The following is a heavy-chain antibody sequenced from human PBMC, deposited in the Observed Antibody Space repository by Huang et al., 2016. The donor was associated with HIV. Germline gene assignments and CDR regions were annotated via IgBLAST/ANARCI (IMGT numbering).Heavy chain of an antibody. D-gene: IGHD3-10*01. J-gene: IGHJ3*02. V-gene: IGHV4-30-4*08. CDR3: ASHRPVVLWFGEHAFDI. CDR2: IDYRGST. CDR1: GGSISSGGYY. Sequence: QVQLQESGPGLVKPSQTLSLTCTVSGGSISSGGYYWSWIRQPPGKGLEWIGYIDYRGSTYYNPSLKSRVTISVDTSKNQCSLKLSSVTAADTAVYYCASHRPVVLWFGEHAFDIWGQGTMVTVSS.